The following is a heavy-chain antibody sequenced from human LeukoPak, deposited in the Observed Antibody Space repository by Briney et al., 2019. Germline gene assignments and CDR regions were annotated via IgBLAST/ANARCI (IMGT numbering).Heavy chain of an antibody. D-gene: IGHD2-15*01. V-gene: IGHV1-18*04. CDR3: ARAVGGYCSGGSCYTDDY. CDR1: GYTFTSYG. Sequence: ASVKVSCKASGYTFTSYGLSWVRQAPGQGLEWMGWISAYNGNTNYAQKLQGRVTMTTDTSTSTAYMELRSLRSDDTAVYYCARAVGGYCSGGSCYTDDYWGQGTLVTVSS. J-gene: IGHJ4*02. CDR2: ISAYNGNT.